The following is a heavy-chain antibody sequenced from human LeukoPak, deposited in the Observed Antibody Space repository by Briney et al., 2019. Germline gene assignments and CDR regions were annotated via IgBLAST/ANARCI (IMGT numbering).Heavy chain of an antibody. Sequence: PGGSLRLSCAASGFNFDDYAMDWVRQDPGRGLDWVSLISGDGGITYYADFVKGRFTISRDNSKNSLYLQMNSLRTEDTALYYCAKPQHYGRGDFDYWGQGTLVTVSS. D-gene: IGHD3-10*01. J-gene: IGHJ4*02. CDR3: AKPQHYGRGDFDY. CDR2: ISGDGGIT. V-gene: IGHV3-43*02. CDR1: GFNFDDYA.